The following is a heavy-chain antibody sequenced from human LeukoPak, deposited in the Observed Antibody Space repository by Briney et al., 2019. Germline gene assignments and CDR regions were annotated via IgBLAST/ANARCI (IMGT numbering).Heavy chain of an antibody. CDR2: MHYSGST. J-gene: IGHJ4*02. CDR3: ARSSDILTGYFDY. CDR1: GGSITKNGYY. Sequence: SETLSLTCSVSGGSITKNGYYWGWIRQSPETGLEWIGSMHYSGSTYYNPSLNSRVTISVDTSKNQFSLKLTSVTAADTAVYYCARSSDILTGYFDYWGQGILVTVSS. V-gene: IGHV4-39*07. D-gene: IGHD3-9*01.